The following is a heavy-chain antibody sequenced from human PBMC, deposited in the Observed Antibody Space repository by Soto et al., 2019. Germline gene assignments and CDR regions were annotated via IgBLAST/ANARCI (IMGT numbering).Heavy chain of an antibody. V-gene: IGHV1-69*12. Sequence: QVQLVQSGAEVKKPGSSVTVSCKASGGTFGNSAISWVRQSPGQGLAWLGVIIHIFHTPYYAQEFQGRVTSTADESTSTAYMEWTSLRSEATAVYYGALDKDLLHLRGNDYYAMDVWGEGTTVTVSS. CDR2: IIHIFHTP. CDR3: ALDKDLLHLRGNDYYAMDV. CDR1: GGTFGNSA. J-gene: IGHJ6*04. D-gene: IGHD2-15*01.